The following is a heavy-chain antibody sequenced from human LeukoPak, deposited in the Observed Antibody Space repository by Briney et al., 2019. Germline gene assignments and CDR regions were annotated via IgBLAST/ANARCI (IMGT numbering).Heavy chain of an antibody. CDR2: INHSGST. Sequence: SETLSLTCAVSGGSFSGYYWSWVRQPPGKGLEWIGEINHSGSTNYNPSLKSRVTISVDTSKNQFSLKLSSVTAADTAVYYCARGSMITFGGVIRGDFDYWGQGTLVTVSS. D-gene: IGHD3-16*01. CDR1: GGSFSGYY. CDR3: ARGSMITFGGVIRGDFDY. V-gene: IGHV4-34*01. J-gene: IGHJ4*02.